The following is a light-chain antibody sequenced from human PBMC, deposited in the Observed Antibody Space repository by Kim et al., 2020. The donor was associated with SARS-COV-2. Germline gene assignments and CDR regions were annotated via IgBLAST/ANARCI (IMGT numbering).Light chain of an antibody. CDR1: QSVSSSY. J-gene: IGKJ4*01. CDR3: QQYGSSPPIT. CDR2: GAS. V-gene: IGKV3-20*01. Sequence: SPGERATRACRASQSVSSSYLAWYQQKPGQAPRLLIYGASSRATGIPDRFSGSGSGTDFTLTISRLEPEDFAVYYCQQYGSSPPITFGGGTKVEI.